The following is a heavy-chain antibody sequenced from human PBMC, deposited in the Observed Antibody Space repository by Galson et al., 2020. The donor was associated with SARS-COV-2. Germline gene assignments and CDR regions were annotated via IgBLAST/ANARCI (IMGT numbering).Heavy chain of an antibody. V-gene: IGHV3-33*06. CDR1: GFTFSSYG. D-gene: IGHD6-19*01. Sequence: GESLKISCAASGFTFSSYGMHWVRQAPGKGLEWVAVIWYDGSNKYYADSVKGRFTISRDNSKNTLYLQMNSLRAEDTAVYYCAKDHISGWEYNYYVDYWGQGTLVTVSS. J-gene: IGHJ4*02. CDR2: IWYDGSNK. CDR3: AKDHISGWEYNYYVDY.